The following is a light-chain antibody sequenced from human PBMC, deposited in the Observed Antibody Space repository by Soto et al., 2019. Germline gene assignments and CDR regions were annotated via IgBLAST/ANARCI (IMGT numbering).Light chain of an antibody. Sequence: EIVLTQSPGTLSLSPGERATLSCRASQSVSSSYLAWYQQKPGQAPRLLIYGASSRATGIPDRFSGSGSGTDFTLPISRLETEDFAVYSCQQYGSSAETFGQGTQVAIK. CDR2: GAS. V-gene: IGKV3-20*01. CDR3: QQYGSSAET. CDR1: QSVSSSY. J-gene: IGKJ1*01.